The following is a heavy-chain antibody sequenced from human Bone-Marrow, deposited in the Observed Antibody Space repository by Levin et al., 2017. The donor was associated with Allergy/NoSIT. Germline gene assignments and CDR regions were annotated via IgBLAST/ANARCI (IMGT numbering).Heavy chain of an antibody. V-gene: IGHV4-59*13. Sequence: SETLSLTCTVPGGSISSYYWSWIRQRPGKGLEWMGCMYYNGNTKYNPSLKSRVTISLHTSKNQFPLKLSSVTAADTAVYSCAGERVILGDTHYDSGMDAWGQGTTVTVSS. CDR2: MYYNGNT. D-gene: IGHD1-26*01. CDR3: AGERVILGDTHYDSGMDA. CDR1: GGSISSYY. J-gene: IGHJ6*02.